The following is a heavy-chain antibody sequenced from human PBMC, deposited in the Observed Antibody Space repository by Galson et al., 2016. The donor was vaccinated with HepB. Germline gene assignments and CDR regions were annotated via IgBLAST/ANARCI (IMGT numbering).Heavy chain of an antibody. V-gene: IGHV1-18*04. Sequence: SVKVSCKASGYAFSTYGIFWVRQAPGQGLEWMGNINAYNGNTNYAPKVQGRVTMTTDPATSTAYMQLGNLRSDDTAVYYCAVRMTTLKSDYWGQGTLVTVSS. CDR3: AVRMTTLKSDY. CDR1: GYAFSTYG. CDR2: INAYNGNT. J-gene: IGHJ4*02. D-gene: IGHD1-1*01.